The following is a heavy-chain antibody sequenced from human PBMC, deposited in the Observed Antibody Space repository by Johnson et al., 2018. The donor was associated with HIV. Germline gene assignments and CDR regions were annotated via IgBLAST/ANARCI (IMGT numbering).Heavy chain of an antibody. V-gene: IGHV3-11*04. Sequence: VQLVESGGGVVQPGGSLRLSCAASGFTFSDYYMTWIRQAPGKGLEWHSFISSSGDIIRYEDSLKGRFTISRDNAKNSLNLQMNSLGDEDTAVYYCARRTVTALFDIWGHGTLVTVSS. CDR2: ISSSGDII. CDR3: ARRTVTALFDI. CDR1: GFTFSDYY. D-gene: IGHD4-17*01. J-gene: IGHJ3*02.